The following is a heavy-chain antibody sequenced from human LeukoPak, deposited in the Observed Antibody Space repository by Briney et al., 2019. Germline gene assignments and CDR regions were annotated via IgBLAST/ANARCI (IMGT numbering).Heavy chain of an antibody. Sequence: GGSLRLSCAASGFTVSSNYMNWVRQAPGKGLEWVSVIYRDGDTNYADSVRGRFTISRDNSKNTLYLQMNSLRAEDTAVYYCARGLPGYGDYDYWGQGTLVTVSS. D-gene: IGHD4-17*01. V-gene: IGHV3-53*01. J-gene: IGHJ4*02. CDR1: GFTVSSNY. CDR2: IYRDGDT. CDR3: ARGLPGYGDYDY.